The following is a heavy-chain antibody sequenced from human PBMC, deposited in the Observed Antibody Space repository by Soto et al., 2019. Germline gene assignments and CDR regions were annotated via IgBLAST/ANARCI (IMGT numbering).Heavy chain of an antibody. J-gene: IGHJ5*02. V-gene: IGHV6-1*01. D-gene: IGHD1-26*01. Sequence: SQTLSLTCAISGDSVSSNSAALNWIRQSPSRGLEWLGRTYYRSKWYNDYAVSVKSRITINPDTSKNQFSLQLNSVTPEDTAVYYCARDGAAVENWFDPWGQGTLVTVSS. CDR1: GDSVSSNSAA. CDR3: ARDGAAVENWFDP. CDR2: TYYRSKWYN.